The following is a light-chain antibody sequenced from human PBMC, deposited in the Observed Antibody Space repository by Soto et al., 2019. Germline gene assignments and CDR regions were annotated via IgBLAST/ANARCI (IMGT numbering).Light chain of an antibody. V-gene: IGKV1-39*01. Sequence: DIQMTQSPSSLSASVGDRVTITCRASQSISSYLNWYQQKPGKAPKLLIYAASSLQSGVPSRFSGSGSGTDFTLTMNSLQPEDFATYYCQQSYSTPWTFGQGTKVEIK. CDR2: AAS. CDR3: QQSYSTPWT. J-gene: IGKJ1*01. CDR1: QSISSY.